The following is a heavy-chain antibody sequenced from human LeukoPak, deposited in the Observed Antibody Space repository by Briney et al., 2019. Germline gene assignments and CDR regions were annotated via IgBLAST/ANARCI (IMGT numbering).Heavy chain of an antibody. CDR1: GGSISSYY. Sequence: SETLSLTCTVSGGSISSYYWSWIRQPPGKGLEWIGYIYYSGSTNYNPSLKSRVTISVDTSKNQFSLKLSSVTAADTAVYYCARGHRDYVWGSYRYTCWFDPWGQGTLVTVSS. J-gene: IGHJ5*02. D-gene: IGHD3-16*02. CDR2: IYYSGST. V-gene: IGHV4-59*12. CDR3: ARGHRDYVWGSYRYTCWFDP.